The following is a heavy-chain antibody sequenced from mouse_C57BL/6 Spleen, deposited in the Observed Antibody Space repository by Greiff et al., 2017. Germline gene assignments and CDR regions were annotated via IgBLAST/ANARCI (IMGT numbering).Heavy chain of an antibody. CDR2: IYPGGGYT. Sequence: VKLQQSGAELVRPGTSVKMSCKASGYTFTNYWIGWAKQRPGHGLEWIGDIYPGGGYTNYNEKFKGKATLTADKSSSTAYMQFSSLTSEDSAIYYCASSPGSSYGAWFAYWGQGTLVTVSA. CDR3: ASSPGSSYGAWFAY. D-gene: IGHD1-1*01. V-gene: IGHV1-63*01. J-gene: IGHJ3*01. CDR1: GYTFTNYW.